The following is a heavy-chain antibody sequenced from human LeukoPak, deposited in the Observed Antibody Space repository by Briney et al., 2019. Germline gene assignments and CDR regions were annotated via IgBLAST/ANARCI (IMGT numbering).Heavy chain of an antibody. CDR3: ATVLRTYYDFWSGYRADNWFDP. CDR1: GYTLTELS. Sequence: ASVTVSCKVSGYTLTELSMHWVRQAPGKGLEWMGGFDPEDGETIYAQKFQGRVTMTEDTSTDTAYMELSSLRSEDTAVYYCATVLRTYYDFWSGYRADNWFDPWGQGTLVTVSS. J-gene: IGHJ5*02. CDR2: FDPEDGET. D-gene: IGHD3-3*01. V-gene: IGHV1-24*01.